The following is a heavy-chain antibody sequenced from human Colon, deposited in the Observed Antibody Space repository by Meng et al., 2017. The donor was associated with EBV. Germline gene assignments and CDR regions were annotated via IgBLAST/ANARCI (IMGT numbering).Heavy chain of an antibody. J-gene: IGHJ4*02. CDR1: GFTFSSYG. D-gene: IGHD5/OR15-5a*01. CDR2: IWHDGSNQ. CDR3: ARDIVSRIPAY. V-gene: IGHV3-33*01. Sequence: QVQLVESGGCVVHPGESLTLSRTGSGFTFSSYGMHWVRQAPGKGLEWVGFIWHDGSNQYYVDSVKGRFTISRDNSKNTLYLQMSSLRAEDTAVYYCARDIVSRIPAYWGQGTLVTVSS.